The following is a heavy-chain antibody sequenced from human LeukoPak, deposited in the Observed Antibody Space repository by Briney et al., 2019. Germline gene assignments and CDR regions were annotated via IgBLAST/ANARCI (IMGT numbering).Heavy chain of an antibody. CDR1: GGSFSGYC. D-gene: IGHD6-6*01. V-gene: IGHV4-34*01. CDR3: ARGRRAARPPYYFDY. CDR2: INHSGST. Sequence: SETLSLTCAVYGGSFSGYCWSWIRQPPGKGLEWIGEINHSGSTNYNPSLKSRVTISVDTSKNQFSLKLSSVTAADTAVYYCARGRRAARPPYYFDYWGQGTLVTVSS. J-gene: IGHJ4*02.